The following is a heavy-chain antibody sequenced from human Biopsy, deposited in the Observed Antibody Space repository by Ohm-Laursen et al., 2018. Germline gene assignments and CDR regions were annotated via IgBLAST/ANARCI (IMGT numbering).Heavy chain of an antibody. CDR2: INHRGFT. V-gene: IGHV4-34*01. CDR3: AKNLAVSSYALDI. CDR1: GGSISSGGSY. J-gene: IGHJ3*02. Sequence: SETLSLTCAVSGGSISSGGSYWSWIRQRPGKGLEWIGEINHRGFTSNNPSLKSRVTISVDTSKNQFSLKLGSVTAADTAVYYCAKNLAVSSYALDIWGQGTMVTVSS. D-gene: IGHD2/OR15-2a*01.